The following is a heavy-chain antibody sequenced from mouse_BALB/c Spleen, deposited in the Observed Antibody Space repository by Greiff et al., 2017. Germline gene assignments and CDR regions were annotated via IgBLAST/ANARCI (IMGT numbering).Heavy chain of an antibody. CDR1: GFNIKDTY. Sequence: VQLKESGAELVKPGASVKLSCTASGFNIKDTYMHWVKQRPEQGLEWIGRIDPANGNTKYDPKFQGKATITADTSSNTAYLQLSSLTSEDTAVYYCVYYGSYAMDYWGQGTSVTVAS. J-gene: IGHJ4*01. V-gene: IGHV14-3*02. CDR2: IDPANGNT. D-gene: IGHD1-1*01. CDR3: VYYGSYAMDY.